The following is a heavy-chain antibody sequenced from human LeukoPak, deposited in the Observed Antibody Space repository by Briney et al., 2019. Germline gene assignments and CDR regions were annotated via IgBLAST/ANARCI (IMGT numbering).Heavy chain of an antibody. CDR2: INAGNGDT. J-gene: IGHJ5*02. D-gene: IGHD6-13*01. CDR1: GYTFTSYA. V-gene: IGHV1-3*01. Sequence: GASVTVSCKASGYTFTSYAMHWVRQAPGHRLEWMGWINAGNGDTRYSQKFQDRVTFTRDTSASTAYMELSSLRSEDTAVYYCARYTSSSPGWFAPWGQGTLVTVSS. CDR3: ARYTSSSPGWFAP.